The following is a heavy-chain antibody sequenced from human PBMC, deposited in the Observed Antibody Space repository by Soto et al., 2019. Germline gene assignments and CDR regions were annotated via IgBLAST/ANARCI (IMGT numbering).Heavy chain of an antibody. J-gene: IGHJ4*02. CDR3: AGGRSKGLVVVTTGDY. D-gene: IGHD3-22*01. V-gene: IGHV4-39*01. CDR1: GGSISSSSYY. Sequence: QLQLQESGPGLVKPSETLSLTCTVSGGSISSSSYYWGWIRQPPGKGLEWIGSIYYSGSTYYNPSLKSRVTISVDTPKNQFSLKLSSVTAADTAVYYCAGGRSKGLVVVTTGDYWGQGTLVTVSS. CDR2: IYYSGST.